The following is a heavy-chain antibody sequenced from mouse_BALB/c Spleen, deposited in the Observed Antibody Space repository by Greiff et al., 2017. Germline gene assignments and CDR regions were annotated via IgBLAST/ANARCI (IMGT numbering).Heavy chain of an antibody. D-gene: IGHD2-12*01. V-gene: IGHV1-77*01. Sequence: VKLMESGPGLVKPAPSLSISCTVSGYSFTDYVISWVKQRTGQGLEWLGEMIPGSGSTYYNEKFKSKTTLTADKSTNTAYMQLSRLTSEDSAVYFCARDDDGYAMDYWGQGTSVTVSS. CDR3: ARDDDGYAMDY. J-gene: IGHJ4*01. CDR2: MIPGSGST. CDR1: GYSFTDYV.